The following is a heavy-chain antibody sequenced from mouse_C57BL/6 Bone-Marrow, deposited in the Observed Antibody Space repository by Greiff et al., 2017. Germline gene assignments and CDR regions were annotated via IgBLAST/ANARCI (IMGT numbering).Heavy chain of an antibody. CDR2: IDPSDSYT. Sequence: QVQLQQSGAELVMPGASVKLSCKASGYTFTSYWMHWVKQRPGQGLEWIGEIDPSDSYTNYNQKFKGKSTLTVDKSSSTAYMQLSSLTSEDSAVYYCARSWAAWFAYWGQGTLVTVSA. D-gene: IGHD4-1*01. CDR3: ARSWAAWFAY. J-gene: IGHJ3*01. V-gene: IGHV1-69*01. CDR1: GYTFTSYW.